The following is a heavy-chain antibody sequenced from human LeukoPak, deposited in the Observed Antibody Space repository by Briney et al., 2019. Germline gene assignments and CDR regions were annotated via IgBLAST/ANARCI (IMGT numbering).Heavy chain of an antibody. J-gene: IGHJ4*02. CDR3: AIAKVQLVQFDY. CDR2: ISGDGGST. CDR1: GFTFDDYA. Sequence: GGSLRLSCAASGFTFDDYAMHWVRQAPGKGLELVSLISGDGGSTYFADSVKGRFTISRDNSKNSLYLQMNSLRTEDTALYYCAIAKVQLVQFDYWGRGTLVTVSS. V-gene: IGHV3-43*02. D-gene: IGHD6-13*01.